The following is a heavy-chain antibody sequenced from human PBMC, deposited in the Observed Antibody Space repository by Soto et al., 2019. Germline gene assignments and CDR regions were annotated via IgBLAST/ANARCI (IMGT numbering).Heavy chain of an antibody. V-gene: IGHV3-23*01. J-gene: IGHJ6*02. D-gene: IGHD3-22*01. CDR1: GFTFSSYA. CDR3: AKDELEYDSSGYYYYYGMDV. Sequence: GGSLRLSCAASGFTFSSYAMSWVRQAPGKGLEWVSAISGSGGSTYYADSVKGRFTISRDNSKNTLYLQMNSLRAEDTAVYYCAKDELEYDSSGYYYYYGMDVWGQGTTVTVSS. CDR2: ISGSGGST.